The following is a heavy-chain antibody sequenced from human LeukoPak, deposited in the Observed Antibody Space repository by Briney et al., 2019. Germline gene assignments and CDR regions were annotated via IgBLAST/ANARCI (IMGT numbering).Heavy chain of an antibody. Sequence: GASVKVSCKASGSTFSSYDINWVRQATGQGLEWMGWINPNSGGTNYAQKFQGRVTMTRDTSISTAYMELSRLRSDDAAVYYCARQQLVTKQPNDYWGQGTLVTVSS. D-gene: IGHD6-13*01. CDR1: GSTFSSYD. CDR2: INPNSGGT. CDR3: ARQQLVTKQPNDY. J-gene: IGHJ4*02. V-gene: IGHV1-2*02.